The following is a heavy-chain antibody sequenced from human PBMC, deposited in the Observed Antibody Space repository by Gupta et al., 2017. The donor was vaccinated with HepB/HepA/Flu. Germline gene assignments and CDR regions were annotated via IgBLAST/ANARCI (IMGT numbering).Heavy chain of an antibody. J-gene: IGHJ5*02. D-gene: IGHD3-3*01. CDR2: INHSGST. V-gene: IGHV4-34*01. CDR1: GGSFSGYY. CDR3: ARGFTMCGVVITRFDP. Sequence: QVQLQQWGAGLLKPSETLSLTCAVYGGSFSGYYWSWIHQPPGKGLEWIGEINHSGSTNYNPSRKSRVTISVDTSKNQFSLKLSSVTAADTAVYYCARGFTMCGVVITRFDPWGQGTLVTVSS.